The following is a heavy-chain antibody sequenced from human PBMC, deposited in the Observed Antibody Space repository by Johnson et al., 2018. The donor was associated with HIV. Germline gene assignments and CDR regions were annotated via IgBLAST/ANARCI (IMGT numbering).Heavy chain of an antibody. Sequence: HVQLVESGGGVVQPGRSLRLSCAASGFTFNVYAMHWVRQAPGKGLEWVAVISYDGSKKDYADSVKGRFTISRDNSKNTLFLQMNSLRAEDTAVYYCACGYTYGHDAFDIWGQGTMVTVSS. D-gene: IGHD5-18*01. J-gene: IGHJ3*02. CDR2: ISYDGSKK. V-gene: IGHV3-30-3*01. CDR3: ACGYTYGHDAFDI. CDR1: GFTFNVYA.